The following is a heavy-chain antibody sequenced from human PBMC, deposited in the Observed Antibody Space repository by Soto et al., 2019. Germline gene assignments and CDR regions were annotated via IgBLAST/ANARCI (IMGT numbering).Heavy chain of an antibody. CDR2: IHPSSGST. CDR3: TRDIPSDSNWFDP. V-gene: IGHV1-46*03. CDR1: GYTFTTYY. D-gene: IGHD2-2*02. Sequence: GASVKVSCKASGYTFTTYYIHWVRQAPGQGLEWMGIIHPSSGSTSYAQRFQGRVTMTRDSSTSTVYMELSSLRSEDTAVYYCTRDIPSDSNWFDPWGQGTPVTVSS. J-gene: IGHJ5*02.